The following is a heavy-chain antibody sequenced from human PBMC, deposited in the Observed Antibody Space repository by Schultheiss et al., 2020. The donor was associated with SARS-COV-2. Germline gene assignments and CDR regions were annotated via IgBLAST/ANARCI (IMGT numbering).Heavy chain of an antibody. V-gene: IGHV3-9*01. D-gene: IGHD3-10*01. CDR3: TKAADGSGTYSDY. Sequence: GGSLRLSCAASGFTFSSYAMSWVRQAPGKGLEWVSGIRWNSGSMGYAESVKGRFTISRDNAKNSLYLQMNNLRAEDTALYYCTKAADGSGTYSDYWGHGTLVTVSS. J-gene: IGHJ4*01. CDR1: GFTFSSYA. CDR2: IRWNSGSM.